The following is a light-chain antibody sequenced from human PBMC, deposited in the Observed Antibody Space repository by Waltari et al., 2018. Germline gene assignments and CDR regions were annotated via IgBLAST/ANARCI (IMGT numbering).Light chain of an antibody. V-gene: IGKV3-11*01. CDR2: DAS. CDR1: QSVSSH. Sequence: EIVLTQSPATLSLSPGERATLSCRASQSVSSHLAWYQQIPGQAPRLLIFDASKRATGIPARFSGSGSGTDCTLTISYREPEDSAVYYCQQRSNWPPEVTFGQGTRLEIK. CDR3: QQRSNWPPEVT. J-gene: IGKJ5*01.